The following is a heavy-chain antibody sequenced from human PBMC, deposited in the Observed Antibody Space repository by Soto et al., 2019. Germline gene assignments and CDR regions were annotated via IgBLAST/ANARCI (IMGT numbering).Heavy chain of an antibody. CDR3: ARLPGYSTGWTPFDF. Sequence: PGGSLRLSCAASGFTFINYWMHWVRQAPGKGLVWVSRINSDGSTTSHADSVKGRFTISRDNAKNTLYLQMNSLRAEDTAVYYCARLPGYSTGWTPFDFWGQGTQVTVSS. CDR1: GFTFINYW. J-gene: IGHJ4*02. CDR2: INSDGSTT. V-gene: IGHV3-74*01. D-gene: IGHD6-19*01.